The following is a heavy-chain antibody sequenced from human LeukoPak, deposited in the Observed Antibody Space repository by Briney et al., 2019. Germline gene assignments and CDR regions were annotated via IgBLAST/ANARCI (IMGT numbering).Heavy chain of an antibody. CDR3: ASSNRDGSAHY. V-gene: IGHV1-18*01. CDR1: GYTFTSYG. D-gene: IGHD3-10*01. J-gene: IGHJ4*02. CDR2: ISAYNGNT. Sequence: ASVKVSCKASGYTFTSYGISWVRQAPGQGLEWMGWISAYNGNTNYAQKLQGRVTITADKSTSTAYMELSSLRSEDTAVYYCASSNRDGSAHYWGQGTLVTVSS.